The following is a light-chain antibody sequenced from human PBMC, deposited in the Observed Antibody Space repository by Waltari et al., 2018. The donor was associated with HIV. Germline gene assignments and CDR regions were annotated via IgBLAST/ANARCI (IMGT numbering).Light chain of an antibody. V-gene: IGLV2-23*02. Sequence: QSALTQPASVSGSPGQSITISCTGTSSDIGGYNYVSWYQQHPGKDPKLMIYDVSKRPSVVSNRFAGSKSGNTASLTISGLQAEDETDYYCCSYAGSRTWVFGGGTKLTVL. CDR3: CSYAGSRTWV. J-gene: IGLJ3*02. CDR2: DVS. CDR1: SSDIGGYNY.